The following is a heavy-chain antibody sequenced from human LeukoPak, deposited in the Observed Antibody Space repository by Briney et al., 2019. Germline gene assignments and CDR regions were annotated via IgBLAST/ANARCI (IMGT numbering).Heavy chain of an antibody. V-gene: IGHV3-21*05. CDR1: GFTFSSYS. CDR3: ARAGFGEFNWFDP. CDR2: ISSSSSYT. Sequence: GGSLRLSCAASGFTFSSYSMNWVRQAPGKGLEWVSYISSSSSYTNYADSVKGRFTISRDNAKNSLYLQMNSLRAEDTAVYYCARAGFGEFNWFDPWGQGTLVTVSS. J-gene: IGHJ5*02. D-gene: IGHD3-10*01.